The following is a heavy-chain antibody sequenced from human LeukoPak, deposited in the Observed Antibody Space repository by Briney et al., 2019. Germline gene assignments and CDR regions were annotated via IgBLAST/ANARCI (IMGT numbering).Heavy chain of an antibody. J-gene: IGHJ4*02. V-gene: IGHV5-10-1*01. D-gene: IGHD4-17*01. Sequence: GESLKISCQVSGDDFSTSWISWVRQMPGKGLEWMGRIDPRDSYTKYSPSFEGHVTISVDRSISSAFLQWNSLKASDSAMYYCATGASKVTTDFANYWGQGTQVAVSS. CDR2: IDPRDSYT. CDR3: ATGASKVTTDFANY. CDR1: GDDFSTSW.